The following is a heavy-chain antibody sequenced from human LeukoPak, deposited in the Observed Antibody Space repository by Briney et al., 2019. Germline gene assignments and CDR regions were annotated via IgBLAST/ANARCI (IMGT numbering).Heavy chain of an antibody. V-gene: IGHV3-72*01. Sequence: GGSLRLSCVGSGFTFSDHYMDWVRQAPGKGLEWDGRIRDKANSYTTEYAASVKGRYTVSRDDSKTSVYLQMNSVNTEDTAVYYCARGASSSSPFYYYGLDVWGQGTTVIVSS. CDR3: ARGASSSSPFYYYGLDV. CDR2: IRDKANSYTT. CDR1: GFTFSDHY. J-gene: IGHJ6*02. D-gene: IGHD2-2*01.